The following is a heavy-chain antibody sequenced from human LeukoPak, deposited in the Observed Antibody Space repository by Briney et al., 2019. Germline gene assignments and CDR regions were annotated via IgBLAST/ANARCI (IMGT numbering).Heavy chain of an antibody. CDR2: ISYDGSNK. V-gene: IGHV3-30*04. Sequence: GGSLRLPCAASGFTFSSYAMHWVRQAPGKGLEWVAVISYDGSNKYYADSVKGRFTISRDNSKNTLYLQMNSLRAEDTAVYYCARGGYDYGEYYYYYGMDVWGQGTTVTVSS. J-gene: IGHJ6*02. D-gene: IGHD4-17*01. CDR1: GFTFSSYA. CDR3: ARGGYDYGEYYYYYGMDV.